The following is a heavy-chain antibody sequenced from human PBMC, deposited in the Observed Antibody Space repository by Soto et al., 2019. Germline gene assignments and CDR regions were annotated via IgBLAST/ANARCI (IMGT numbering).Heavy chain of an antibody. D-gene: IGHD5-18*01. CDR2: IYHSGNT. CDR3: ARRYGSCFDY. CDR1: GGSISSSNW. V-gene: IGHV4-4*02. Sequence: PSETLSLTCAVSGGSISSSNWWSWVRQPPGKGLEWIGEIYHSGNTHYNPSLKSRVTISVDTSKNQLSLKLSSVTAADTAVYYCARRYGSCFDYWGQGTLVTVS. J-gene: IGHJ4*02.